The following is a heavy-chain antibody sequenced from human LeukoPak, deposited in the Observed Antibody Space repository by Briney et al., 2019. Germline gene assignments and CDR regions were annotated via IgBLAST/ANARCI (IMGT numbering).Heavy chain of an antibody. Sequence: GASVNVSCKASGYTFTSYAMHWVRQAPGQRLEWMGWINAGNGNTKYSQKFQGRVTITRDTSASTAYMELSSLRSEDTAVYYCARKEYFDLWGRGTLVTVSS. CDR2: INAGNGNT. CDR3: ARKEYFDL. J-gene: IGHJ2*01. V-gene: IGHV1-3*01. CDR1: GYTFTSYA.